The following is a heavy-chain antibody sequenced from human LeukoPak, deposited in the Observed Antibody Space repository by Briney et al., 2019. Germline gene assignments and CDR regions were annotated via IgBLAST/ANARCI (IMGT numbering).Heavy chain of an antibody. V-gene: IGHV3-33*01. Sequence: PGGSLRLSCAASGFTFSSYGMHRVRQAPGKGLEWVAVIWYDGSNKYYADSVKGRFTISRDNSKNTLYLQMNSLRAEDTAVYYCARVAYCSSTGCYVLDYWGQGTLVTVSS. CDR2: IWYDGSNK. D-gene: IGHD2-2*01. CDR3: ARVAYCSSTGCYVLDY. CDR1: GFTFSSYG. J-gene: IGHJ4*02.